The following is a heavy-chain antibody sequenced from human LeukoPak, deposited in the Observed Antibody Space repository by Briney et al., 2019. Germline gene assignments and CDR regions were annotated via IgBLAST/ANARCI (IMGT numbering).Heavy chain of an antibody. D-gene: IGHD6-6*01. J-gene: IGHJ4*02. CDR2: ISSSSSTL. V-gene: IGHV3-48*04. CDR1: GFTFSSYS. CDR3: ARGPYSSSSGDDY. Sequence: GGSLRLSCAASGFTFSSYSMNWVRQAPGKGLEWVSYISSSSSTLYYADSVKGRFTISRDNAKNSLYLQMNSLRAEDTAVYYCARGPYSSSSGDDYWGQGTLVTVSS.